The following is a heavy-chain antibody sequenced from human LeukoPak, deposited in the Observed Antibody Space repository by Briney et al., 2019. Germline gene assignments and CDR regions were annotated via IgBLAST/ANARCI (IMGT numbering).Heavy chain of an antibody. CDR3: ARDYDVLTAYPPTQLFDP. Sequence: SETLSLTCTVSGGSISSYYWSWIRQPPGKGLEWIGYIYYSGSTNYNPSLKSRVTISVDTSKNQFSLKLNSVTAADTAVHYCARDYDVLTAYPPTQLFDPWGQGTLVTVSS. J-gene: IGHJ5*02. D-gene: IGHD3-9*01. V-gene: IGHV4-59*12. CDR1: GGSISSYY. CDR2: IYYSGST.